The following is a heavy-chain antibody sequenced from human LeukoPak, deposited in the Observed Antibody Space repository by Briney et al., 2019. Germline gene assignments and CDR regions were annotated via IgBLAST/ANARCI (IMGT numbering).Heavy chain of an antibody. CDR3: TTDTLLRGYADY. CDR2: IKSKTDGGTT. CDR1: GFTFSIYW. D-gene: IGHD3-10*01. J-gene: IGHJ4*02. V-gene: IGHV3-15*01. Sequence: GGSLRLSCAASGFTFSIYWMSWVRQAPGKGLEWVGRIKSKTDGGTTDYAAPVKGRFTISRDDSKNTLYLQMNSLKTEDTAVYYCTTDTLLRGYADYWGQGTLVTVSS.